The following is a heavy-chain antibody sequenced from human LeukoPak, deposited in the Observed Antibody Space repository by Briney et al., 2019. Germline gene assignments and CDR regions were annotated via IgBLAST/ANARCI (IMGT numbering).Heavy chain of an antibody. CDR1: GFTLSSYP. CDR3: ATSSGWYPKYFDY. CDR2: ISGSGGDT. V-gene: IGHV3-23*01. Sequence: PGGSLRLSCAAAGFTLSSYPMSWVRQAPGKGLEWVSAISGSGGDTYYADSVKGRFTISRDNSKNTLYLQTNSLRAEDTALYYCATSSGWYPKYFDYWGQGTLVTVSS. J-gene: IGHJ4*02. D-gene: IGHD6-19*01.